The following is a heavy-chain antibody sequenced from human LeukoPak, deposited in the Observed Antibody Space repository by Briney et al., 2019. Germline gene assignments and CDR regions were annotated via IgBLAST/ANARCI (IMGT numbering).Heavy chain of an antibody. V-gene: IGHV4-34*01. CDR1: GGSFSGYY. CDR2: INHSGSP. CDR3: ARDYDVLTAYPPTQLFDP. Sequence: PSETLSLTCAVYGGSFSGYYWSWIRQPPGKGLEWIGEINHSGSPNYNPSLKSRVTISVDTSKNQFSLKLNSVTAADTAVYYCARDYDVLTAYPPTQLFDPWGQGTLVTVSS. D-gene: IGHD3-9*01. J-gene: IGHJ5*02.